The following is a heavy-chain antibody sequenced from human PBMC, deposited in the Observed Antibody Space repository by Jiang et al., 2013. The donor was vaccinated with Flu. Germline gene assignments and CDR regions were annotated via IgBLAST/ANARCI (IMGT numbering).Heavy chain of an antibody. CDR3: ARGKRKLRYFDWLSQTLFDY. Sequence: SGAEVKKPGASVRVSCKASGYTFTSYDINWVRQATGQGLEWMGWMNPNSGNTGYAQKFQGRVTMTRNTSISTAYMELSSLRSEDTAVYYCARGKRKLRYFDWLSQTLFDYWGQGTLVTVSS. V-gene: IGHV1-8*01. CDR1: GYTFTSYD. D-gene: IGHD3-9*01. CDR2: MNPNSGNT. J-gene: IGHJ4*02.